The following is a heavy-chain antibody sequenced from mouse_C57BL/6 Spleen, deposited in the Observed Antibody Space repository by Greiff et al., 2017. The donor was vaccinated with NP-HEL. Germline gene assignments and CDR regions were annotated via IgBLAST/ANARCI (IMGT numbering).Heavy chain of an antibody. J-gene: IGHJ4*01. CDR2: IDPETGGT. CDR3: TRTHYYGSSYNAMDY. CDR1: GYTFTDYE. D-gene: IGHD1-1*01. Sequence: VQLHQSGAELVRPGASVTLSCKASGYTFTDYEMHWVKQTPVHGLEWIGAIDPETGGTADNQKFKGKAILTADKSSSTAYMELRSLTSEDSAVYYCTRTHYYGSSYNAMDYWGQGTSVTVSS. V-gene: IGHV1-15*01.